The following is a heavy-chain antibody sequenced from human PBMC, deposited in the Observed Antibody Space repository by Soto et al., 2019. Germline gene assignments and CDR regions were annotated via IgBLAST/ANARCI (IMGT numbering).Heavy chain of an antibody. Sequence: QITLKESGPTLVKPTQTLTLTCTFSGFSISTNGVGVGWIRQPPGKALEWLALIYWNDDKRYSPSLKSRLTITKDTSKNQVVLTKTNMDPVDTATYYCAHNFFSEVLIVTAANCAWFDPGGQRTMVAVSS. D-gene: IGHD2-2*01. V-gene: IGHV2-5*01. J-gene: IGHJ5*02. CDR2: IYWNDDK. CDR3: AHNFFSEVLIVTAANCAWFDP. CDR1: GFSISTNGVG.